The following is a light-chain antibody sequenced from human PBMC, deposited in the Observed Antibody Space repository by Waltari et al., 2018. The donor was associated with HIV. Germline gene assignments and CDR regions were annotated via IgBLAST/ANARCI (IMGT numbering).Light chain of an antibody. CDR1: SSDVGRYDY. CDR2: EVS. Sequence: QSALTQPASVSGSPGQSITISCTGTSSDVGRYDYVSWYQQHPSKAPKFMIYEVSNRPSGVSNRFSGSKSGNTASLTISGLQAEDEADYYCSSYTSISTLVFGGGTKLTVL. CDR3: SSYTSISTLV. V-gene: IGLV2-14*01. J-gene: IGLJ3*02.